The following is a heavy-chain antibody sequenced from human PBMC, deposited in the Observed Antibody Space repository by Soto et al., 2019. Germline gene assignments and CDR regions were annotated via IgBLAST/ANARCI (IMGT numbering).Heavy chain of an antibody. CDR1: GGSISSGSYY. Sequence: SETLSLTCTVSGGSISSGSYYWGWIRQPPGKGLEWIGSIYYSGSTYYNPSLKSRVTISVDTSKNQFSLKLSSVTAADTAVYYCARPSGSGWYSGSWFDPWGQGTLVT. CDR3: ARPSGSGWYSGSWFDP. V-gene: IGHV4-39*01. CDR2: IYYSGST. J-gene: IGHJ5*02. D-gene: IGHD6-19*01.